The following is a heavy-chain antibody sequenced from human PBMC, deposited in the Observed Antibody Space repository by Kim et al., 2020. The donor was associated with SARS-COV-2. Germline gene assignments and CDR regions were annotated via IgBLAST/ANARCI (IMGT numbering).Heavy chain of an antibody. CDR3: ARVGGDYYYYFDY. D-gene: IGHD3-22*01. V-gene: IGHV4-59*13. CDR1: GGSISRYY. J-gene: IGHJ4*02. Sequence: SETLSLTCTVSGGSISRYYWSWIRKPPGKGLEWIGYIYYSGSTNYNPSLKSRVTISVDTSKKQFSLKLSSVTAADTAVYYCARVGGDYYYYFDYWGQGTLVTVSS. CDR2: IYYSGST.